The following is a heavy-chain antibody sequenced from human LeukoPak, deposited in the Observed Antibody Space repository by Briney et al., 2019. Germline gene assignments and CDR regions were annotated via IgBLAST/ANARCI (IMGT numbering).Heavy chain of an antibody. J-gene: IGHJ4*02. V-gene: IGHV4-34*01. Sequence: SETLSLTCAVYGGSFSGFYWSWIRQPPGKGLEWIGEINHSGSTNYNPSLKGRVTISVDTSKNQFSLKLSSVTAADTAVYYCARRWRAVAGTDFDYWGQGTLVTVSS. CDR1: GGSFSGFY. D-gene: IGHD6-19*01. CDR2: INHSGST. CDR3: ARRWRAVAGTDFDY.